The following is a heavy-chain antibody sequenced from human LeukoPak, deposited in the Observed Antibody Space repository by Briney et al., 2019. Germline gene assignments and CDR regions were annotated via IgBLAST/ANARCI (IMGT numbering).Heavy chain of an antibody. CDR1: GFXFSSYE. V-gene: IGHV3-48*03. Sequence: PGGSLRLSCAASGFXFSSYEINWVRQAPGKGLEWVSYISSTGSTIYYADSVKGRFTISRDNAKNSLYLQMNSLRAEDTAVYYCARAFIVATTVPDYWGQGTLVTVSS. D-gene: IGHD1-26*01. CDR3: ARAFIVATTVPDY. J-gene: IGHJ4*02. CDR2: ISSTGSTI.